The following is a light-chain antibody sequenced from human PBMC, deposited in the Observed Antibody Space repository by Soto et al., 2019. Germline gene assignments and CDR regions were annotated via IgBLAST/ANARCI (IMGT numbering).Light chain of an antibody. CDR3: QQSFSIPWT. Sequence: DLPMTQSPSSLSASVGDRVTITCRASQSISSYLNWYQQKPGKAPKLLIYAASSLQSGVPSRFSGSGSGTDFSLTISSLQPEDSATYYCQQSFSIPWTFGQGTKVEIK. V-gene: IGKV1-39*01. CDR2: AAS. CDR1: QSISSY. J-gene: IGKJ1*01.